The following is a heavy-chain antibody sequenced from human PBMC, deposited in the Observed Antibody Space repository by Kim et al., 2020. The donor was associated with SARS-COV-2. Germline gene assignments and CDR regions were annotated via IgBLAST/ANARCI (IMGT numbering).Heavy chain of an antibody. CDR3: ARTPWTAVAGDFDY. V-gene: IGHV3-7*03. J-gene: IGHJ4*02. Sequence: VDSVKGRFTISSDNAKNSLYLQMNSLRAEDTAVYYCARTPWTAVAGDFDYWGQGTLVTVSS. D-gene: IGHD6-19*01.